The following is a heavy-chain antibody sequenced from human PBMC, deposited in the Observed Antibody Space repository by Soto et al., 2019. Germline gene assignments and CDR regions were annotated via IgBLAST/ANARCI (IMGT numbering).Heavy chain of an antibody. CDR1: GGSISSYY. Sequence: SETQSLTCAVSGGSISSYYLSWIRQHPGKGLEWIGYIYYSGSTNYNPSLKSRVTISVDTSKNQFSLKLSSVTAADTAVYYCARGRTTIFGVANGMDVWGQGTTVTVSS. CDR3: ARGRTTIFGVANGMDV. V-gene: IGHV4-59*01. D-gene: IGHD3-3*01. CDR2: IYYSGST. J-gene: IGHJ6*02.